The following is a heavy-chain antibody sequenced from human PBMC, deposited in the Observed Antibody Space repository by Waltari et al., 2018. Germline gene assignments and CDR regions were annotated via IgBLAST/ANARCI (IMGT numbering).Heavy chain of an antibody. Sequence: QVQLQESGPGLVQPSGTLSLTCAVSGGSISSRNWWSWVRQPPGKGLECIGEIYHSGSTNYNPSLKSRVTISVDKSKNQFSLKLSSVTAADTAVYYCAGYDSSGYNFDYWGQGTLVTVSS. CDR2: IYHSGST. CDR3: AGYDSSGYNFDY. CDR1: GGSISSRNW. V-gene: IGHV4-4*02. D-gene: IGHD3-22*01. J-gene: IGHJ4*02.